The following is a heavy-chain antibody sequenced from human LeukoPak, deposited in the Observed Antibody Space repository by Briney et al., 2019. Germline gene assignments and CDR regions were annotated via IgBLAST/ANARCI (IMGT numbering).Heavy chain of an antibody. CDR2: ISSSSSTI. D-gene: IGHD6-19*01. CDR3: AREPRGYSSGWYWDY. J-gene: IGHJ4*02. CDR1: GFTFSSYS. Sequence: GGSLRLSCAASGFTFSSYSMNWVRQAPGKGLEWVSYISSSSSTIYYADSVKARFTISRHNAKNSLYLQMNSLRAEDTAVYYCAREPRGYSSGWYWDYWGQGTLVTVSS. V-gene: IGHV3-48*01.